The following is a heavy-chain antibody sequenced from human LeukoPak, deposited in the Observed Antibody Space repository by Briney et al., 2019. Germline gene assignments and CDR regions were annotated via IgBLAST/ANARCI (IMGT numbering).Heavy chain of an antibody. Sequence: ATVKISCKVSGYIFTAYFIDWVQQAPGKGLEWLGLVDPDDGETQYADNFQGRVTITADTSTDTAYMELSSLTSDDTAVYYCATDLDGDYFDYWGQGTLVTDSS. CDR1: GYIFTAYF. V-gene: IGHV1-69-2*01. J-gene: IGHJ4*02. CDR3: ATDLDGDYFDY. D-gene: IGHD3/OR15-3a*01. CDR2: VDPDDGET.